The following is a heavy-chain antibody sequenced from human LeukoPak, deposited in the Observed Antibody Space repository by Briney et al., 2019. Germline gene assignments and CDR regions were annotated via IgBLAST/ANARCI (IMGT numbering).Heavy chain of an antibody. Sequence: AAVKVSCKASGGTFSGYAISWVRQAPGQGLEWMGRIIPILGIANYAQKFQGRVTITADKSTSTAYMELSSLRSEDTAVYYCARDLTPYYYYGMDVWGQGTTVTVSS. CDR3: ARDLTPYYYYGMDV. CDR2: IIPILGIA. D-gene: IGHD4-23*01. V-gene: IGHV1-69*04. CDR1: GGTFSGYA. J-gene: IGHJ6*02.